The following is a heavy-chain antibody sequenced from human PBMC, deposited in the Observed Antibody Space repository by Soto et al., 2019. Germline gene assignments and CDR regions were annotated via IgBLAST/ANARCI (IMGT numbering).Heavy chain of an antibody. J-gene: IGHJ6*02. CDR2: IVVGSGNT. D-gene: IGHD2-8*01. CDR3: AATLYYTGVYYYGMDV. V-gene: IGHV1-58*01. CDR1: GFTFTSSA. Sequence: GASVKVPCKASGFTFTSSAVQWVRQARGRRLEWIGWIVVGSGNTNYAQKFQERVTITRDMSTSTAYMELSSLRSEDTAVYYCAATLYYTGVYYYGMDVWGQGTTVTVSS.